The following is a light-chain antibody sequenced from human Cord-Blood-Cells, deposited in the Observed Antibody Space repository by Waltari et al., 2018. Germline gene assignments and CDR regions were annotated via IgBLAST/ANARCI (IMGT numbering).Light chain of an antibody. Sequence: ELVSTQSPATPSLSPGERATLSCRASQSVSSYLAWYQQKPGQAPRLLIYDASNRATGSPARFSGSGSGTDFTLTISSLEPEDFAVYYCQQRSNWPPITFGQGTRLEIK. CDR2: DAS. V-gene: IGKV3-11*01. J-gene: IGKJ5*01. CDR1: QSVSSY. CDR3: QQRSNWPPIT.